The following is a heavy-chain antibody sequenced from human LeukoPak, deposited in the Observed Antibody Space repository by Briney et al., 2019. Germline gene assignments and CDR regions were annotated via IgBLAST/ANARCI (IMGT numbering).Heavy chain of an antibody. J-gene: IGHJ6*02. CDR1: GGTFSSYA. Sequence: SVKVSCKASGGTFSSYAIGWVRQAPGQGLEWMGRIIPIFGIANYAQKFQGRVTITADKSTSTAYMELSSLRSENTAVYYCADGDGMDVWGQGTTVTVSS. D-gene: IGHD4-17*01. CDR3: ADGDGMDV. CDR2: IIPIFGIA. V-gene: IGHV1-69*04.